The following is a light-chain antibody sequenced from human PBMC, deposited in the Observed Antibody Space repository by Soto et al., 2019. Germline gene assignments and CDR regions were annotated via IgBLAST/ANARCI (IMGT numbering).Light chain of an antibody. CDR1: QSISSY. V-gene: IGKV1-39*01. Sequence: DIQMTQSPSSLSASVGDRVTITCRASQSISSYLNWYQQKPGKDPKLLIYAASRLQSGVPSRFSGSGSGTDFTLTISSLQPEDFATYYCQQSYSTPPLTFGGGTKVEIK. CDR3: QQSYSTPPLT. CDR2: AAS. J-gene: IGKJ4*01.